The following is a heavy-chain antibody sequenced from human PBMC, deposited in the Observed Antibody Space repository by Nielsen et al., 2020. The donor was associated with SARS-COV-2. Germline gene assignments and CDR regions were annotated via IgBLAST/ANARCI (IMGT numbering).Heavy chain of an antibody. CDR1: GFTFSSYS. D-gene: IGHD2-21*02. CDR3: ASCGGDAGYYYYGMDV. CDR2: ISSSSTII. V-gene: IGHV3-48*01. Sequence: GESLKISCAASGFTFSSYSMNWVRQAPGKGLEWVSYISSSSTIIDYADSVKGRFTISRDNAKNSLYLQMNSLRAEDTAVYYCASCGGDAGYYYYGMDVWGQGTTVTVSS. J-gene: IGHJ6*02.